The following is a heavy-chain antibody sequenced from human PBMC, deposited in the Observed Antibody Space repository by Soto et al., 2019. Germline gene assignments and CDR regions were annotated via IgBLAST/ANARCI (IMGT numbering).Heavy chain of an antibody. CDR3: ARGGGYGSHSLDY. CDR1: GFTFSSYG. CDR2: IWYDGGNK. D-gene: IGHD3-10*01. Sequence: GGSLRLSCAASGFTFSSYGMHWVRQAPGKGLEWVAVIWYDGGNKYYADSVKGRFTISRDNSKNTLYLQMNSLRAEDTAVYYCARGGGYGSHSLDYWGQGTLVTVYS. V-gene: IGHV3-33*01. J-gene: IGHJ4*02.